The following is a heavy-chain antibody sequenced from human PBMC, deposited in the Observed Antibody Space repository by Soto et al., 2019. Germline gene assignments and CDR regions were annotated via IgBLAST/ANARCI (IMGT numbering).Heavy chain of an antibody. CDR2: ISYDGSNK. CDR3: ARPYSSGWYGDLDY. CDR1: GFTFSSYA. J-gene: IGHJ4*02. Sequence: MRLSCTASGFTFSSYAMHWVRQAPGKGLEWVAVISYDGSNKYYADSVKGRFTISRDNSKNTMYLQMNSLRVEDTAVYYCARPYSSGWYGDLDYWGQGTLVNVSS. D-gene: IGHD6-19*01. V-gene: IGHV3-30-3*01.